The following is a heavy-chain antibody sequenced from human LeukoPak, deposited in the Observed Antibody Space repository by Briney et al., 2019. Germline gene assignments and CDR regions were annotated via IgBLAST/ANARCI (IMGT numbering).Heavy chain of an antibody. V-gene: IGHV4-59*12. CDR2: IYYSGST. Sequence: SETLSLTCTVSGGSISSYYWSWIRQPPGKGLEWIGYIYYSGSTNYNPSLKSRVTISVDTSKNQFSLKLSSVTAADTAVYYCAREGYSYGGVDYWGQGTLVTVSS. CDR3: AREGYSYGGVDY. J-gene: IGHJ4*02. D-gene: IGHD5-18*01. CDR1: GGSISSYY.